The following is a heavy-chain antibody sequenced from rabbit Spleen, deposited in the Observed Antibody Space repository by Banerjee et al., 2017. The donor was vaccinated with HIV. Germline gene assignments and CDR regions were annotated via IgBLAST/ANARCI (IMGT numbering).Heavy chain of an antibody. V-gene: IGHV1S40*01. D-gene: IGHD8-1*01. J-gene: IGHJ6*01. CDR1: GVSLSSNYY. CDR3: ARDSGSSFSSYGMDL. Sequence: QSLEESGGDLVKPGASLTLTCTASGVSLSSNYYMCWVRRAPGKGLEWIACIESGSSGFTYFASWAKGRFTISKTSSTTVTLQMTSLTAADTATYFCARDSGSSFSSYGMDLWGQGTLVTVS. CDR2: IESGSSGFT.